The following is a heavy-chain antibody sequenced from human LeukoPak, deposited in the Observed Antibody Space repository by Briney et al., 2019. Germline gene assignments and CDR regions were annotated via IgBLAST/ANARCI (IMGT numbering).Heavy chain of an antibody. CDR2: IYYSGSA. CDR3: ARCSSSWSLHFDY. CDR1: GGSVSSGSYY. Sequence: PSETRSLTCTVSGGSVSSGSYYGSWIRQPPGKGLEWIAFIYYSGSANYNPSLKSRVTISVDTSKNQFSLKLSSVTAADTAVYYCARCSSSWSLHFDYWGQGTLVTVSS. D-gene: IGHD6-13*01. J-gene: IGHJ4*02. V-gene: IGHV4-61*01.